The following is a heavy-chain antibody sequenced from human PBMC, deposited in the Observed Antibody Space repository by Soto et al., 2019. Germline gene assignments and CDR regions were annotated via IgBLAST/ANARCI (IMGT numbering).Heavy chain of an antibody. Sequence: GGSLRLSCAASGFTFSTYAMSWVRQAPGKGLEWVSAITAGGTGTYYADSVKGRFFISRDNSENTLFLQMDSLRADDTAVYYCAKAPGASSRDGLDYWGQGTLVTVSS. CDR3: AKAPGASSRDGLDY. CDR2: ITAGGTGT. CDR1: GFTFSTYA. V-gene: IGHV3-23*01. D-gene: IGHD2-8*02. J-gene: IGHJ4*02.